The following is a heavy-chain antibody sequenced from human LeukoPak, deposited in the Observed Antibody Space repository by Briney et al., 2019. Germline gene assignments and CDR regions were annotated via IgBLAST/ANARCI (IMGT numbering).Heavy chain of an antibody. D-gene: IGHD2-15*01. CDR1: GFTFSDYY. CDR2: ISSGGSTI. V-gene: IGHV3-11*04. J-gene: IGHJ3*02. Sequence: PGGSLRLSCAASGFTFSDYYMSWIRQAPGKGLEWVSYISSGGSTIYYADSVKGRFTVSRDNGKNSLLLQMNSLRAEDTALYYCARGYSRAAFDIWGQGTVVAVSS. CDR3: ARGYSRAAFDI.